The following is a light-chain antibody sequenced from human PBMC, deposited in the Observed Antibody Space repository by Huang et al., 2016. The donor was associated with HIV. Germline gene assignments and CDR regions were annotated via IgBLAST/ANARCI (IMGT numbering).Light chain of an antibody. Sequence: DIQMTQSPSTLSAAVGDRVTITCRASQSVTIWLACFQQKPGQAPKLLIYKASTLESGVPSRFSGSGSGTEFTLTIDSLQPDDVATYYCQQYSRSSTFGQGTKLEIK. CDR2: KAS. J-gene: IGKJ2*01. V-gene: IGKV1-5*03. CDR1: QSVTIW. CDR3: QQYSRSST.